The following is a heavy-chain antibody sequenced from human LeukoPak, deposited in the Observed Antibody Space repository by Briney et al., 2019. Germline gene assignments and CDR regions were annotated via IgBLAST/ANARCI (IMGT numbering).Heavy chain of an antibody. Sequence: PSETLSLTCTVSGGSISSYYWSWIRQPPGKGLEWIGYIYYSGSTNYNPSLKSRDTISVDTSKNQFSLKLSSVTAADTAVYYCAGGYNWNFDYWGQGTLVTVSS. CDR3: AGGYNWNFDY. CDR1: GGSISSYY. V-gene: IGHV4-59*01. D-gene: IGHD1-1*01. J-gene: IGHJ4*02. CDR2: IYYSGST.